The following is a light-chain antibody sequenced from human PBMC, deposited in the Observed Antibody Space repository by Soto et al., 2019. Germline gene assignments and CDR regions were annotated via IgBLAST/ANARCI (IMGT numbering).Light chain of an antibody. CDR1: SSDVGSYDY. V-gene: IGLV2-18*02. Sequence: QSVLIQPPSVSGSPGQSVTISCTGTSSDVGSYDYVSWYQQHPGTVPKPMIYNVNTRPSGVPDRFSGSKSGNTASLTISGLQAEDEAEYYCSSYTNINTRACVFGTGTKVTVL. CDR2: NVN. J-gene: IGLJ1*01. CDR3: SSYTNINTRACV.